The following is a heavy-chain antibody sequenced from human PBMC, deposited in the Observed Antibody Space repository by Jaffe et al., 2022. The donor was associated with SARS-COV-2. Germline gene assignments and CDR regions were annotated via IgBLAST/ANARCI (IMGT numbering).Heavy chain of an antibody. CDR3: ARAASILSGWYNYYYYYMDV. J-gene: IGHJ6*03. V-gene: IGHV3-9*01. Sequence: EVQLVESGGGLVQPGRSLRLSCAASGFTFDDYAMHWVRQAPGKGLEWVSGISWNSGSIGYADSVKGRFTISRDNAKNSLYLQMNSLRAEDTALYYCARAASILSGWYNYYYYYMDVWGKGTTVTVSS. D-gene: IGHD6-19*01. CDR1: GFTFDDYA. CDR2: ISWNSGSI.